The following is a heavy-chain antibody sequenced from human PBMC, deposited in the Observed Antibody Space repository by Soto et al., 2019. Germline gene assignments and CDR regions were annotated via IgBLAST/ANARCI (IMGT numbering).Heavy chain of an antibody. D-gene: IGHD2-15*01. J-gene: IGHJ4*02. Sequence: QVQLVASGGGVVQPGRSLRLSCAASGFTFSSYGMHWVRQAPGKGLEWVAVIWYDGSNKYYADSVKGRFTISRDNSKNTLYLQMNSLRAEDTAVYYCARGPLGYCSGGSCYSPCDYWGQGTLVTVSS. V-gene: IGHV3-33*01. CDR3: ARGPLGYCSGGSCYSPCDY. CDR1: GFTFSSYG. CDR2: IWYDGSNK.